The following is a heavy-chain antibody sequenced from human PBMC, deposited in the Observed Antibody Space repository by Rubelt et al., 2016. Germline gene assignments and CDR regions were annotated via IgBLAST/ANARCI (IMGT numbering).Heavy chain of an antibody. V-gene: IGHV4-39*07. CDR1: GGSISSSSYY. Sequence: LQESGPGLVKPSETLSLTCTVSGGSISSSSYYWGWIRQPPGTGLEWIGSIYYSGSTYYNPSLKSRVTISVDTSKKQSSLKLSSVTASDTAVYYCAGGFLSFYYFDYWGQGTLVTVSS. CDR3: AGGFLSFYYFDY. CDR2: IYYSGST. J-gene: IGHJ4*02.